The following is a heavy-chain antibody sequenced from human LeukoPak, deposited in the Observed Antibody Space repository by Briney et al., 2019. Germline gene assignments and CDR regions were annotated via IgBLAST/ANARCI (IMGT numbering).Heavy chain of an antibody. CDR2: IYYSGST. J-gene: IGHJ3*02. D-gene: IGHD5-18*01. CDR1: GVSISSSSYY. Sequence: PSETLSLTCTVSGVSISSSSYYWGWIRQPPGKGLEWIGSIYYSGSTFYNPSLKSRVTISVDTSKNQFSLKLSSVTAADTAVYYCARLTIQLWLHDAFDIWGQGTMVTVSS. V-gene: IGHV4-39*01. CDR3: ARLTIQLWLHDAFDI.